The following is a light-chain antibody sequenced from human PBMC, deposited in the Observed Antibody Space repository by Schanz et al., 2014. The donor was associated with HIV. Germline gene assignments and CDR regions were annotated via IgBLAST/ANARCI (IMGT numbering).Light chain of an antibody. CDR2: GAS. CDR1: QSVSSIY. J-gene: IGKJ2*01. CDR3: QQYGSSPVT. Sequence: ETVLTQSPGTLSLSPGERATLSCRASQSVSSIYLAWYQQKPGQAPRLLIYGASSRATGIPDRFSGSGSGTDFTLTISRLEPEDFAVYYCQQYGSSPVTFGQGTKLEIK. V-gene: IGKV3-20*01.